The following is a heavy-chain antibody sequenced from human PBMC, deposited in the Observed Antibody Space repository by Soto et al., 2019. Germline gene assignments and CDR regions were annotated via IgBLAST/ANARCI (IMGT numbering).Heavy chain of an antibody. Sequence: ASVKVSCKASGYTFTSYDINWVRQATGQGLERKGWMNPNSGSTGYAQKYKGRVTMTRNTSISTAYMELSSLRSEDTAVYYCARVVNYDFWSGYSHYYYYMDVWGKGTTVTVSS. J-gene: IGHJ6*03. V-gene: IGHV1-8*01. CDR1: GYTFTSYD. D-gene: IGHD3-3*01. CDR3: ARVVNYDFWSGYSHYYYYMDV. CDR2: MNPNSGST.